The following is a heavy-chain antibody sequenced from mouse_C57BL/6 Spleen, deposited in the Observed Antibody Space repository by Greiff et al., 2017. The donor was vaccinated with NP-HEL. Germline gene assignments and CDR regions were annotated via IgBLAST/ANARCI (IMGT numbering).Heavy chain of an antibody. CDR2: ISSGGDYI. D-gene: IGHD4-1*01. CDR3: TRDRLGPYFDV. Sequence: EVQVVESGEGLVKPGGSLKLSCAASGFTFSSYAMSWVRQTPEKRLEWVAYISSGGDYIYYADTVKGRFTISRDNARNTLYLHMSSLKSEDTAMYYCTRDRLGPYFDVWGTGTTVTVSS. V-gene: IGHV5-9-1*02. J-gene: IGHJ1*03. CDR1: GFTFSSYA.